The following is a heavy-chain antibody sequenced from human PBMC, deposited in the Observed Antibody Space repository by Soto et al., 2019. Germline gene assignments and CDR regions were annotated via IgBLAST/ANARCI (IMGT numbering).Heavy chain of an antibody. CDR1: GGTFSSYT. D-gene: IGHD3-10*01. V-gene: IGHV1-69*04. Sequence: SVKVSCKASGGTFSSYTISWVRQAPGQGLEWMGRIIPILGIANYAQKFQGRVTITADKYTSTAYMELSSLRSEDTAVYYCARDSGAFYGSGSYGMSDAFDIWGQGTMVTVSS. J-gene: IGHJ3*02. CDR2: IIPILGIA. CDR3: ARDSGAFYGSGSYGMSDAFDI.